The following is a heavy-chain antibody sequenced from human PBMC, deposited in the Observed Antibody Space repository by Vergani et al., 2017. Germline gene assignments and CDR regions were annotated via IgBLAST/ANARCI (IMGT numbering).Heavy chain of an antibody. Sequence: QVQLVESGGGVVQPGRSLRLSCAASGFTFSSYAMHWVRQAPGKGLEWVAVISYDGSNKYYADSVKGRFTISRDNSKNTLYLQMNSPRAEDTAVYYCAREIVVVPAAQGDFDYWGQGTLVTVSS. CDR2: ISYDGSNK. V-gene: IGHV3-30-3*01. CDR1: GFTFSSYA. D-gene: IGHD2-2*01. CDR3: AREIVVVPAAQGDFDY. J-gene: IGHJ4*02.